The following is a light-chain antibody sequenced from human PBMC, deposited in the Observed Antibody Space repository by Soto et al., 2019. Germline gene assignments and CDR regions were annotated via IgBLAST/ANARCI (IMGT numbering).Light chain of an antibody. CDR3: CSYRDSDTWV. CDR1: SSDVGGYNY. V-gene: IGLV2-11*01. J-gene: IGLJ3*02. Sequence: QSALTQPRSVSGSPGQSVTISCTGTSSDVGGYNYVSWYQQHPGNAPKLMIYDVNKRPSGVPDRFSGSKSGNTASRTISGLQAEDEADYYCCSYRDSDTWVFGGGTKLTVL. CDR2: DVN.